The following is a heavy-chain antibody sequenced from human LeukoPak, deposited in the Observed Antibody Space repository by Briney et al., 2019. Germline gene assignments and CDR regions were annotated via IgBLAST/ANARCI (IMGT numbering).Heavy chain of an antibody. D-gene: IGHD3-10*01. V-gene: IGHV3-21*01. CDR1: GFTFSSYS. J-gene: IGHJ4*02. CDR2: ISSSSSYI. Sequence: GGSLRLSCAASGFTFSSYSMNWVRQAPGKGLEWVSSISSSSSYIYYADSVKGRFTISRDNAKNSLYLQMNSLRAEDTAVYYCAKDKSMVRYLDYWGQGTLVTVSS. CDR3: AKDKSMVRYLDY.